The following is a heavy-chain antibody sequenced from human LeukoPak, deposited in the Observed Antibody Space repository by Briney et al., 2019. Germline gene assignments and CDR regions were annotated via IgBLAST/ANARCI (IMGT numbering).Heavy chain of an antibody. V-gene: IGHV4-4*07. D-gene: IGHD3-16*01. J-gene: IGHJ6*03. Sequence: SETLSLTCTVSGGSISSYYWSWIRQPAGKGLEWIGRIYTSGSTNYNPSLKSRVTMSVDTSKNQFSLKLISVTAADTAVYYCARDTYLGAYYYYYMDVWGKGTTVTVSS. CDR1: GGSISSYY. CDR3: ARDTYLGAYYYYYMDV. CDR2: IYTSGST.